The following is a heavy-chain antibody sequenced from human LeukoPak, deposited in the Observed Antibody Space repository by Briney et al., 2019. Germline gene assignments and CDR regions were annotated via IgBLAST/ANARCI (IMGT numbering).Heavy chain of an antibody. D-gene: IGHD3-10*01. V-gene: IGHV1-2*02. CDR3: ARDFGGSYSPFDY. CDR2: INPNSGVT. CDR1: GYTFTGYY. J-gene: IGHJ4*02. Sequence: ASVEVSCKASGYTFTGYYMHWVRQAPGKGLEWMGWINPNSGVTNYVQKFRGRVTMTRDSSISTAYMELSRLRSDDTAVYYCARDFGGSYSPFDYWGQGTLVTVSS.